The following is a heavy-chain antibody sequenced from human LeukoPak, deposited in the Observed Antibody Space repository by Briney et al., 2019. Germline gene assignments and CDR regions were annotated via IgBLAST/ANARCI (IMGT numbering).Heavy chain of an antibody. V-gene: IGHV1-69*13. CDR2: IIPIFGTA. CDR1: GGTFSSYA. D-gene: IGHD6-19*01. Sequence: SVKVSCKASGGTFSSYAISWVRQAPGQGLEWMGGIIPIFGTANYAQKFQGRVTITADGSTSTAYMELSSLRSEDTAVYYCARAPSGYSSWFDPWGQGTLVTVSS. CDR3: ARAPSGYSSWFDP. J-gene: IGHJ5*02.